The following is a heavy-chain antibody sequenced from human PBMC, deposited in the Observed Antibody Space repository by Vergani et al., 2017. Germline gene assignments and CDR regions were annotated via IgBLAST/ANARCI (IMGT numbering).Heavy chain of an antibody. Sequence: QVPLVQSGAEVKKPGASVKVSCKASGDTFTDYFMHWVRQAPGQGLEWLGWTNPNSGGTNYAQKFQGRVTMTRDTSINTAYMELSNLRSDDTAVYYCARVGTSSNRDYFDYWGQGTLVTVSS. CDR2: TNPNSGGT. J-gene: IGHJ4*02. CDR1: GDTFTDYF. V-gene: IGHV1-2*02. CDR3: ARVGTSSNRDYFDY. D-gene: IGHD2-2*01.